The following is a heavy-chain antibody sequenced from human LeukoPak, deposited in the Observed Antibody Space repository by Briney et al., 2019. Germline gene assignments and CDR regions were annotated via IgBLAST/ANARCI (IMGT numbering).Heavy chain of an antibody. D-gene: IGHD1-26*01. V-gene: IGHV1-24*01. Sequence: ASVKVSCKVSGYTLTELSMHWVRQAPGKGLEWMGGFDPEDGETIYAQKFQGRVTMTEDTSTDTAYMELSSLRSEDTAVYYCATVSVVGATTRYYYYGMDVWGQGTTVTVSS. CDR3: ATVSVVGATTRYYYYGMDV. CDR1: GYTLTELS. J-gene: IGHJ6*02. CDR2: FDPEDGET.